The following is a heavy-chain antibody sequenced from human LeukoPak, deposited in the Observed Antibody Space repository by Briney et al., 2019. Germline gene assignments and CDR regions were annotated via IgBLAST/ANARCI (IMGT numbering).Heavy chain of an antibody. CDR2: ISAYNGNT. CDR3: ARGSEGYYDSSGYPT. Sequence: ASVTVSCKASGYTFTSDGISWVRQAPGQGLEWMGWISAYNGNTNYAQKLQGRVTMTTDTSTSTAYMELRSLRSDDTAVYYCARGSEGYYDSSGYPTWGQGTLVTVSS. V-gene: IGHV1-18*01. J-gene: IGHJ4*02. D-gene: IGHD3-22*01. CDR1: GYTFTSDG.